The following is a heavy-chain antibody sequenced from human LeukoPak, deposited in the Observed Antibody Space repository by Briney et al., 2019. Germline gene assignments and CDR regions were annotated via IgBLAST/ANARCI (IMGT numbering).Heavy chain of an antibody. J-gene: IGHJ4*02. CDR1: GFTFSTFW. CDR3: ARGHLGTAGIY. Sequence: GGSLRLSCAASGFTFSTFWMSWVRQAPGKGLEWVANIKPDESAKYYVDSVRGRFTVSRDNAKNSLYLQISSLRAEDTAVYYCARGHLGTAGIYWGQGTLVTVSS. D-gene: IGHD6-13*01. V-gene: IGHV3-7*01. CDR2: IKPDESAK.